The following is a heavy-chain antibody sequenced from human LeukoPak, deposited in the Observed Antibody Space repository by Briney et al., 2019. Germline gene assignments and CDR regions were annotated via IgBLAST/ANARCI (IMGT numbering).Heavy chain of an antibody. V-gene: IGHV1-8*01. D-gene: IGHD2-8*01. CDR2: MNPNSGNT. CDR3: ARTYCTNGVCLDY. J-gene: IGHJ4*02. CDR1: GYTCTSYD. Sequence: ASVEVSCKASGYTCTSYDINCVRQATGQGLEWMGWMNPNSGNTGYAQKFQGRVTMTRNTSISTAYMELSSLRSEDTAVYYCARTYCTNGVCLDYWGQGTLVTVSS.